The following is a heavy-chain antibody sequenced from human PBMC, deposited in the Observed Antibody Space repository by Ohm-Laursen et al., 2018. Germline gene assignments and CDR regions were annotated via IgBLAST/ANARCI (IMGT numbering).Heavy chain of an antibody. Sequence: SETLSLTWTVSGGSISSYYWSWIRQPPGKGLEWIGYMYYSGITYYNPSLKSRVTMSIDTSKNQVSLKLNSVTDVDTAMYYCATILPGTWYAFDMWGQGTMVTVSS. D-gene: IGHD1-1*01. CDR3: ATILPGTWYAFDM. CDR1: GGSISSYY. J-gene: IGHJ3*02. V-gene: IGHV4-59*04. CDR2: MYYSGIT.